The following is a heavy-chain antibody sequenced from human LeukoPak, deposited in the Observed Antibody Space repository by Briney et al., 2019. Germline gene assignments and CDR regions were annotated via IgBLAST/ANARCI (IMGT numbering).Heavy chain of an antibody. CDR3: ARIAVAGCFDY. CDR1: GGSISSSSYY. Sequence: SETLSLTCTVSGGSISSSSYYWGWIRQPPGKGLEWIGSIYYSGSTYYNPSLKSRVTISVDTSKNQFSLKLSSVTAADTAVYYCARIAVAGCFDYWGQGTLVIVSS. J-gene: IGHJ4*02. CDR2: IYYSGST. D-gene: IGHD6-19*01. V-gene: IGHV4-39*07.